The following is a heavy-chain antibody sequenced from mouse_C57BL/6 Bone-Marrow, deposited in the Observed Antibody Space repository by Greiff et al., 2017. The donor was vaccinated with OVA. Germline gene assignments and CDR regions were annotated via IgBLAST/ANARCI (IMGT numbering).Heavy chain of an antibody. V-gene: IGHV1-61*01. D-gene: IGHD1-1*01. Sequence: QVQLKQPGAELVRPGSSVKLSCKASGYTFTSYWMDWVKQRPGQGLEWIGNIYPSDSETHYNQKFKDKATLTVDKSSSTAYMQLSSLTSEDSAVYYCARPYGSSYVWYFDVWGTGTTVTVSS. CDR3: ARPYGSSYVWYFDV. CDR1: GYTFTSYW. J-gene: IGHJ1*03. CDR2: IYPSDSET.